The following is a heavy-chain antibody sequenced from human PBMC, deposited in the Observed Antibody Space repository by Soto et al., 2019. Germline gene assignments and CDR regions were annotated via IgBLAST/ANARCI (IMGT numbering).Heavy chain of an antibody. D-gene: IGHD3-16*01. Sequence: PSETLSLXCTVSGCSIGSYYWSWIRQPPGKGLEWIGYIYYSGSTNYNPSLKSRVTISVDTSKNQFSLKLSSVTAADTAVYYCARALFWGHNYDMDVWGQGTTLTVSS. CDR3: ARALFWGHNYDMDV. V-gene: IGHV4-59*01. J-gene: IGHJ6*02. CDR1: GCSIGSYY. CDR2: IYYSGST.